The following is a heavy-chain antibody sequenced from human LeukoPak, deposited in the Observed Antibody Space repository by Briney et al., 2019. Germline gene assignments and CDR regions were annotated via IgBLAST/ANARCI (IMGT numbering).Heavy chain of an antibody. D-gene: IGHD2-15*01. Sequence: PSETLSLTCAVYGGSFSGYYWSWIRQPPGKGLEWIGYIYYSGSTNYNPSLKSRVTISVDTSKNQFSLKLSSVTAADTAVYYCARGGWNKFDYWGQGTLVTVSS. CDR3: ARGGWNKFDY. V-gene: IGHV4-59*08. J-gene: IGHJ4*02. CDR2: IYYSGST. CDR1: GGSFSGYY.